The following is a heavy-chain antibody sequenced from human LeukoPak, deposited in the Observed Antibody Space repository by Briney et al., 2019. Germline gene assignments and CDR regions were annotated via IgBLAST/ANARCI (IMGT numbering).Heavy chain of an antibody. J-gene: IGHJ6*02. D-gene: IGHD5-18*01. V-gene: IGHV3-23*01. CDR1: GFTVSDAW. CDR3: AKLRGYSYGSGHGMDV. Sequence: GSLRLSCAASGFTVSDAWMNWVRQAPGKGLEWVSAISGSGGSTYYTDSVKGRFTISRDNSKNTLYLQMNSLRAEDTAVYYCAKLRGYSYGSGHGMDVWGQGTTVTVSS. CDR2: ISGSGGST.